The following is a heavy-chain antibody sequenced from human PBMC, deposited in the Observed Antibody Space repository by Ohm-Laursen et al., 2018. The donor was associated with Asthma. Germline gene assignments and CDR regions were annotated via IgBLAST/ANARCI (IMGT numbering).Heavy chain of an antibody. V-gene: IGHV3-30-3*01. CDR3: ARVGGDYGDGWFDY. Sequence: SLRLSCAASGFTFRSYAMHWVRQAPGKGLEWVAVGGSYYDGGLKYYADSVNGRFTVSRDDSKNTLYLQMNSLRPDDTAVYYCARVGGDYGDGWFDYWGQGTLVTVSS. J-gene: IGHJ4*02. CDR2: GGSYYDGGLK. CDR1: GFTFRSYA. D-gene: IGHD4-17*01.